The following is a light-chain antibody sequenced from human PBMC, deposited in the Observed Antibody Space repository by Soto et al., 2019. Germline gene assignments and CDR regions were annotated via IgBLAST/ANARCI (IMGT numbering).Light chain of an antibody. CDR2: GAS. CDR3: QQYGNSGT. Sequence: IIFTQSPSTLSSSAGDRATLSCRASHSVSSYLALYQQKPGEPPRLIIDGASTRATGIPGRISGSGSGTDFPLTSSILEPEYAAVYYCQQYGNSGTFGQGTKVDIK. J-gene: IGKJ1*01. V-gene: IGKV3-20*01. CDR1: HSVSSY.